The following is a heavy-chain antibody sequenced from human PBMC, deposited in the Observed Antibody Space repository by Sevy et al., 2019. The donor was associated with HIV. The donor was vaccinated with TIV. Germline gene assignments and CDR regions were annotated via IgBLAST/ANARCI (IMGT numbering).Heavy chain of an antibody. CDR3: ARDVCDCNSACSYSHGMDV. V-gene: IGHV1-8*01. CDR1: GYTFTTYD. D-gene: IGHD2-2*01. J-gene: IGHJ6*02. Sequence: ASVKVSCKASGYTFTTYDMNWVRQATGQGLEWMGWMNPNSGNTASAQKFQGRVTMTRDISIGTAYLELTGLKSEDSAVFYCARDVCDCNSACSYSHGMDVWGQGTTVTVSS. CDR2: MNPNSGNT.